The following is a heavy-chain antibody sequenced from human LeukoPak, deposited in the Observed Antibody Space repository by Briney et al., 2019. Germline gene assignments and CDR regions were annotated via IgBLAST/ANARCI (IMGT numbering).Heavy chain of an antibody. CDR2: INNSGGST. D-gene: IGHD2-2*01. V-gene: IGHV3-23*01. CDR1: GFTFSSYA. CDR3: AKASGYCSSTTSCYLYSDY. J-gene: IGHJ4*02. Sequence: GGSLRFSCAASGFTFSSYAMSWVRQAPGKGLEWVSGINNSGGSTYYADSVKGRFTISRDNSKNTLYLQMNSLRDEDTAVYYCAKASGYCSSTTSCYLYSDYWGQGTLVTVSS.